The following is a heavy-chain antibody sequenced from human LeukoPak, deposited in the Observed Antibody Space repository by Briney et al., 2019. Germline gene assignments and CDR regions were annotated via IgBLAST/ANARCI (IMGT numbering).Heavy chain of an antibody. V-gene: IGHV3-23*01. CDR2: FSGTAGST. J-gene: IGHJ4*02. CDR1: GFTFSTHA. CDR3: AKLFWSGYSDY. Sequence: GGSLRLSCAASGFTFSTHAMSWVRQAPGKGLEWVSTFSGTAGSTFYADSVKGRFTISRDDSKNTLYLQMNSLRAEDTAVYYCAKLFWSGYSDYWGQGTLVTVSS. D-gene: IGHD3-3*01.